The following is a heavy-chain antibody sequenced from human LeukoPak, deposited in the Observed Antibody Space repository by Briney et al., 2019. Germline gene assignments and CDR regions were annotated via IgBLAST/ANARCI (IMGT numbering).Heavy chain of an antibody. J-gene: IGHJ4*02. D-gene: IGHD6-19*01. CDR2: INPNSGGT. V-gene: IGHV1-2*04. Sequence: ASVKVSCKASGYTFTGYYMHWVRQAPGQGLEWMGWINPNSGGTNYAQKFQGWVTMTRDTSISTAYMELSRLRSDDTAVYYCARDNRQSGYSSGSYYYFDYWGQGTLVTVSS. CDR1: GYTFTGYY. CDR3: ARDNRQSGYSSGSYYYFDY.